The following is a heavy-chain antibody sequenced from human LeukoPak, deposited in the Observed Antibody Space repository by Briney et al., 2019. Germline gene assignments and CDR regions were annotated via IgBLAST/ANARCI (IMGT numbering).Heavy chain of an antibody. V-gene: IGHV3-30*10. CDR2: ISSDTSNK. CDR1: GFPFVAYA. CDR3: ARLAAASPGY. J-gene: IGHJ4*02. D-gene: IGHD3-16*01. Sequence: GGSLRLSCATSGFPFVAYALHWVRQAPGKGLEWVAVISSDTSNKYYMDSVKGRFTISRDNSKNTLYLQMDSLRPEDTAVYCCARLAAASPGYWGQGTLVTVSS.